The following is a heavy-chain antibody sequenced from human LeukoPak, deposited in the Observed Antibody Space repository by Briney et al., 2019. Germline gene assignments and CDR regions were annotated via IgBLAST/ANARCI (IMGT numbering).Heavy chain of an antibody. V-gene: IGHV4-59*01. CDR2: TYYSGST. CDR3: ARGNRLQSYYYGMDV. Sequence: SETLSLTCTVSGGSISSYYWSWIRQPPGKGLEWIGYTYYSGSTNYNPSLKSRVTISVDTSKNQFSLKLSSVTAADTAVYYCARGNRLQSYYYGMDVWGQGTTVTVSS. CDR1: GGSISSYY. J-gene: IGHJ6*02. D-gene: IGHD2/OR15-2a*01.